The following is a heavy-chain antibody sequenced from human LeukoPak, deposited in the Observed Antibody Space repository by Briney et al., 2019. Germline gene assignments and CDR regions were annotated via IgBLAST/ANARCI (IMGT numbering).Heavy chain of an antibody. Sequence: PGGSLRLSCAASGFTFNSYWMTWVRQAPGKGLEWVANIKQDGSEKYYVDSVKGRFTISRDNAKNSLYLQMNSLRAEDTAVYYCARDSSGYFDYWGQGTLVTVSS. J-gene: IGHJ4*02. CDR3: ARDSSGYFDY. CDR2: IKQDGSEK. D-gene: IGHD3-22*01. V-gene: IGHV3-7*01. CDR1: GFTFNSYW.